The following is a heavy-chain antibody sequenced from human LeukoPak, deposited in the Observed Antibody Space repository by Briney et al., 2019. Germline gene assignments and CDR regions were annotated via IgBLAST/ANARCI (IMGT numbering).Heavy chain of an antibody. CDR1: GGSISSYY. Sequence: PSETLSLTCTATGGSISSYYWSWIRQPPGKGLGWIGYIYYSGSTNYNPSPKSRVSISVDTSMSQFSLRLSSVTAADTAVYYCARGGYSYNWFDPWGQGTLVTVSS. V-gene: IGHV4-59*12. J-gene: IGHJ5*02. CDR2: IYYSGST. CDR3: ARGGYSYNWFDP. D-gene: IGHD5-18*01.